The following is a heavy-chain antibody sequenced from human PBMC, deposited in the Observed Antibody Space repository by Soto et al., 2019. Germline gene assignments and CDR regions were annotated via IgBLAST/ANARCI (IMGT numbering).Heavy chain of an antibody. CDR2: IIPIFGTA. D-gene: IGHD2-2*01. V-gene: IGHV1-69*13. Sequence: SVKVSCKASGYTFTTYDISWVRQAPGQGLEWMGGIIPIFGTANYAQKFQGRVTITADESTSTAYMELSSLRSEDTAVYYCARNIVLVPAAMPVDYYYYYYGMDVWGQGTTVTVSS. CDR1: GYTFTTYD. CDR3: ARNIVLVPAAMPVDYYYYYYGMDV. J-gene: IGHJ6*02.